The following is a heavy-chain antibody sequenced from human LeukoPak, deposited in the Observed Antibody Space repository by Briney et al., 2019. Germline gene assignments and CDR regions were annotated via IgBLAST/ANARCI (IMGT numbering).Heavy chain of an antibody. CDR3: ARGYYDNSGYYYV. Sequence: EASVKVSCKASGYTFIDYYIHWVRQAPGQGLEWMGWINPKSDGTNYAQKFQGRVTMTRDTSISTAYMEVIRLRSDDTAVYYCARGYYDNSGYYYVWGQGTLVTVSS. CDR2: INPKSDGT. V-gene: IGHV1-2*02. J-gene: IGHJ4*02. D-gene: IGHD3-22*01. CDR1: GYTFIDYY.